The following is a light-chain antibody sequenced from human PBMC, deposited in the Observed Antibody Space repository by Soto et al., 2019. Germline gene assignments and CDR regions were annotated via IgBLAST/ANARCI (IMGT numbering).Light chain of an antibody. V-gene: IGKV3-15*01. Sequence: RERAQTPATPFVSPGERATLSCRASQSVISNLAWYQQKPGQAPRLLIYGASTRATGIPARFSGSGSGTDFTLTISRLEPEDFAVYYCQQFSSYPLTFGGGTKVDIK. CDR1: QSVISN. J-gene: IGKJ4*01. CDR3: QQFSSYPLT. CDR2: GAS.